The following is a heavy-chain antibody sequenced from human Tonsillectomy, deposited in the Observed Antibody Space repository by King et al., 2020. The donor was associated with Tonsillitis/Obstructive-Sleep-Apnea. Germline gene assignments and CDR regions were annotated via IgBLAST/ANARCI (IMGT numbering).Heavy chain of an antibody. J-gene: IGHJ4*02. D-gene: IGHD3-9*01. Sequence: EVQLVESGGGLVQPGGSLRLSCAASGFTFTRYSINWVRQAPGKGLEWVSYISSSSSTIYYADFVKGRFTISRDNAKNSLYLQMNSLRDEDTAVYYCAREGYYDILTGNVPFDYWRQGTLVTVSS. CDR2: ISSSSSTI. CDR1: GFTFTRYS. V-gene: IGHV3-48*02. CDR3: AREGYYDILTGNVPFDY.